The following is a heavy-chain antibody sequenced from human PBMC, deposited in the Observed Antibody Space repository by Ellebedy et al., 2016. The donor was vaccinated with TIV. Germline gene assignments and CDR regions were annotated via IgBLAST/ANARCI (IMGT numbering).Heavy chain of an antibody. J-gene: IGHJ3*02. CDR1: GFTFSSYG. Sequence: GESLKISXAASGFTFSSYGMHWVRQAPGKGLEWVALISYDGSNKYYADSVKGRFTISRDNSKNTLYLQMNSLRAEDTAVYYCAKGPSITIFGVSGVAFDIWGQGTMVTVSS. CDR3: AKGPSITIFGVSGVAFDI. V-gene: IGHV3-30*18. D-gene: IGHD3-3*01. CDR2: ISYDGSNK.